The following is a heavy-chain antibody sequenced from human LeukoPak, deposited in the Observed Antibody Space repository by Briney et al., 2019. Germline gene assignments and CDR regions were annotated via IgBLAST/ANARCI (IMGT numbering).Heavy chain of an antibody. CDR1: GFTFSSYG. D-gene: IGHD5-18*01. V-gene: IGHV3-33*06. Sequence: GGSLRLSCAASGFTFSSYGMHWVRQAPGKGLEWVAVIWFDGSNKYYADSVKGRFTISRDNSKNTLYLQMNSLRAEDTAVYYCAKDPYSYGIGYFDYWGQGTLVTVSS. J-gene: IGHJ4*02. CDR3: AKDPYSYGIGYFDY. CDR2: IWFDGSNK.